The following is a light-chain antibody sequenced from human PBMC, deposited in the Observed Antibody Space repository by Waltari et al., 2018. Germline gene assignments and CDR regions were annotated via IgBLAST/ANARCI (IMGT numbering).Light chain of an antibody. Sequence: QSALTQPASVSGSPGQSFTIHCTGTSSDVGVYNYVPWYHQHPGNAPKLLIYDVSKRPSGVSNRFSGSKSGNSASLTISGLQAEDEADYYCSSYTSSSTLLVFGGGTKLTVL. J-gene: IGLJ2*01. CDR1: SSDVGVYNY. V-gene: IGLV2-14*03. CDR3: SSYTSSSTLLV. CDR2: DVS.